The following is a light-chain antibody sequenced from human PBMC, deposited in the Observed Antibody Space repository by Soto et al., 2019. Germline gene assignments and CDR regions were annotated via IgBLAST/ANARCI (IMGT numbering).Light chain of an antibody. CDR3: QQYNSSSYT. V-gene: IGKV1-5*01. J-gene: IGKJ2*01. CDR2: DAS. Sequence: DIQMTQSPSTLSASVGDRVTITCRASQSISSWLAWYQQKPGKAPKLLIYDASSLESGVPSRFSVSGSGTEFTLTISSLQPDDFATYYCQQYNSSSYTFGQGTKVDIK. CDR1: QSISSW.